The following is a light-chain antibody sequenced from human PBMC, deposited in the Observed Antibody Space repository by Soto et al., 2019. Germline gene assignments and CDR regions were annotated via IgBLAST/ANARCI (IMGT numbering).Light chain of an antibody. J-gene: IGLJ2*01. CDR3: CSYVGTPL. Sequence: QSVLTQPPSVSGSPGQSVTISCTGTSGDVDPYNYVSWYQQHPGRAPKLVIYDVNMQPSGVPDRFSGSKSGDTSSLTISGLQAEDEADYYCCSYVGTPLVGGGTKLTVL. V-gene: IGLV2-11*01. CDR1: SGDVDPYNY. CDR2: DVN.